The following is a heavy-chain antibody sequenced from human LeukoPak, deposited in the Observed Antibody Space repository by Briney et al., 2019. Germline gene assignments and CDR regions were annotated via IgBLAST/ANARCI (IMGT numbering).Heavy chain of an antibody. D-gene: IGHD1-1*01. Sequence: ASVKVSCKASGYTFTNYAMNWVRQAPGQGLEWMGWINPNSGGTNYAQKFQGRVTMTRDTSISTAYMELSRLRSDDTAVYYCARGGTTGTIRSAFDIWGQGTMVTVSS. J-gene: IGHJ3*02. CDR3: ARGGTTGTIRSAFDI. CDR2: INPNSGGT. CDR1: GYTFTNYA. V-gene: IGHV1-2*02.